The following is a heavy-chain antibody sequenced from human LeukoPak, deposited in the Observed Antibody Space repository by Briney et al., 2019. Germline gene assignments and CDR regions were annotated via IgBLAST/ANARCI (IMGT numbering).Heavy chain of an antibody. D-gene: IGHD1-1*01. V-gene: IGHV3-30*02. CDR3: AKGTGTLLGGYYYYYMDV. CDR2: IRYDGSNK. J-gene: IGHJ6*03. Sequence: GGSLRLSCAASGFTFSSYGMHWVRQAPGKGLEWVAFIRYDGSNKYYADSVKGRFAISRDNSKNTLYLQMNSLRAEDTAVYYCAKGTGTLLGGYYYYYMDVWGKGTTVTVSS. CDR1: GFTFSSYG.